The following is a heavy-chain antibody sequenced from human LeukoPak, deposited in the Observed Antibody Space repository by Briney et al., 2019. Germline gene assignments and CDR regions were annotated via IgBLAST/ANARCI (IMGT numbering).Heavy chain of an antibody. J-gene: IGHJ4*02. CDR2: IYYSGTT. D-gene: IGHD1-26*01. V-gene: IGHV4-30-4*01. CDR3: ARDSGGASLAYYFDY. CDR1: GASISGGGNY. Sequence: SETLSLTCSVSGASISGGGNYWGWLRQTPGKGLEWIGSIYYSGTTYFNPSLKSRVTMSVDTSKNQFFLQLSSVTAADTAVFYCARDSGGASLAYYFDYWGQGTLVTVSS.